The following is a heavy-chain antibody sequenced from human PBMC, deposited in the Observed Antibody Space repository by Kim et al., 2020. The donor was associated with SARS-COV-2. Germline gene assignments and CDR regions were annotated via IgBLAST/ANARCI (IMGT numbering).Heavy chain of an antibody. V-gene: IGHV3-74*01. CDR1: GFTFSSYW. D-gene: IGHD3-22*01. CDR2: INSDGSST. CDR3: ARDQSYYDSSGYPSYYYGMDV. Sequence: GGSLRLSCAASGFTFSSYWMHWVRQAPGKGLVWVSRINSDGSSTSYADSVKGRFTISRDNAKNTLYLQMNSLRAEDTAVYYCARDQSYYDSSGYPSYYYGMDVWGQGTTVTVSS. J-gene: IGHJ6*02.